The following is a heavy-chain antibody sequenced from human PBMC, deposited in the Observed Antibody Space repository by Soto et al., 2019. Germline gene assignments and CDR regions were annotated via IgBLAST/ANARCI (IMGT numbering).Heavy chain of an antibody. CDR3: ARDTNYSAFDY. V-gene: IGHV4-31*03. J-gene: IGHJ4*02. CDR1: GGSISSGGYY. D-gene: IGHD3-10*01. Sequence: SETLSLTCTVSGGSISSGGYYWGWIRQHPGKGLEWIGYIYYSGSTYYNPSLKSRVTISVDTSKNQFSLKLSSVAAADTAVYYCARDTNYSAFDYWGQGTLVTVSS. CDR2: IYYSGST.